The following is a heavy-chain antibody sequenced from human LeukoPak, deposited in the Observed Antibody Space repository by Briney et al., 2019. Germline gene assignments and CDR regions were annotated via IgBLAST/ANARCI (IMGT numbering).Heavy chain of an antibody. CDR3: ARGRIRRYSSSRDDAFDI. V-gene: IGHV4-34*01. Sequence: SETLSLTCAVYGGSFSGYYWSWIRQPPGKGLEWIGEINHSGRIQYNPSLKSRVTISVDTSKNQFSLNLSSVTAADTAVYYCARGRIRRYSSSRDDAFDIWGQGTMVTVSS. CDR2: INHSGRI. CDR1: GGSFSGYY. J-gene: IGHJ3*02. D-gene: IGHD6-6*01.